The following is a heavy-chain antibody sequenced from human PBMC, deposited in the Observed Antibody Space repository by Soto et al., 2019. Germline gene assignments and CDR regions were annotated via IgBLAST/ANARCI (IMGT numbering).Heavy chain of an antibody. J-gene: IGHJ6*03. CDR3: ARGGSYGSGSYYKPQLNYYMDV. Sequence: EVQLVESGGGLVQPGGSLRLSCAASGFSFSSYWMHWVRQAPGKGLVWVSHIHSDGSSTTYADSVKGRITISRDNAKNTLYLQMNSLRAEDTAVYYCARGGSYGSGSYYKPQLNYYMDVWGKGTTVTVSS. CDR1: GFSFSSYW. V-gene: IGHV3-74*01. D-gene: IGHD3-10*01. CDR2: IHSDGSST.